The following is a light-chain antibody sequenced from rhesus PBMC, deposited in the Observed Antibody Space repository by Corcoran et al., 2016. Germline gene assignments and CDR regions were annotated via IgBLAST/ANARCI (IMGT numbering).Light chain of an antibody. Sequence: EIVLTQSPATLSLSPGERATLSCRASQSVSSTLAWYQQQPGPVPRLLNYGASNRATGIPDRFSGSGSGTGFTLTISSLEPEDFAVYYCQQYSNWPHTFGGGTKVEIK. CDR2: GAS. V-gene: IGKV3-42*03. CDR3: QQYSNWPHT. CDR1: QSVSST. J-gene: IGKJ4*01.